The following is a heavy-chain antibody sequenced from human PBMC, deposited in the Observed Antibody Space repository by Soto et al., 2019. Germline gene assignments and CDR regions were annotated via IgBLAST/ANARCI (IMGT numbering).Heavy chain of an antibody. J-gene: IGHJ4*02. CDR1: GFTVSSNY. CDR2: IYSGGST. D-gene: IGHD3-10*01. Sequence: GGSLRLSCAASGFTVSSNYMSWVRQAPGKGLEWVSVIYSGGSTYYADSVKGRFTISRDNSKNTLYLQMNSLRAEDTAVYYCARDTTYGSGSYHVYWGQGTLVTVSS. V-gene: IGHV3-66*01. CDR3: ARDTTYGSGSYHVY.